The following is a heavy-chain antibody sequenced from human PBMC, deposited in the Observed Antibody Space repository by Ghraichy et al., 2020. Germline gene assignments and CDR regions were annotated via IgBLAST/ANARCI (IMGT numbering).Heavy chain of an antibody. CDR1: GFTFSSYS. J-gene: IGHJ2*01. Sequence: GESLNISCAASGFTFSSYSMNWVRQAPGKGLEWVSSISSSSSYTYYADSVKGRFTISRDNAKNSLYLQMNSLRAEDTAVYYCARSRVVAAPDWYFDLWGRGTLVTVSS. V-gene: IGHV3-21*01. CDR2: ISSSSSYT. D-gene: IGHD2-15*01. CDR3: ARSRVVAAPDWYFDL.